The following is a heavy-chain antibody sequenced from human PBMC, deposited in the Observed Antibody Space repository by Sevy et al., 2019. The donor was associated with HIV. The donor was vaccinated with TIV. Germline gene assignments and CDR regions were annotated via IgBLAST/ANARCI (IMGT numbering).Heavy chain of an antibody. CDR3: AREGCTKPHDY. Sequence: GGSLRLCCAASGFTFSKYSMSLVRQPPGKGLEWVSTLSFGCGEINYADFVKGRFTISRDNSKSSVYLQMNNLRPEDTAVYYCAREGCTKPHDYWGQGTLVTVSS. D-gene: IGHD2-8*01. V-gene: IGHV3-23*01. CDR2: LSFGCGEI. CDR1: GFTFSKYS. J-gene: IGHJ4*02.